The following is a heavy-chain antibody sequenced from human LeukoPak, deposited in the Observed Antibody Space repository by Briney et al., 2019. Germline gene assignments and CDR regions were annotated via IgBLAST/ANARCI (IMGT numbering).Heavy chain of an antibody. D-gene: IGHD5-18*01. J-gene: IGHJ4*02. V-gene: IGHV3-30*18. CDR3: AKDRGYSYGSLGY. Sequence: GGSLRLSCAASGFTFSSYGMHWVRQAPGKGLEWVAVISYDGSNKYYADSVKGRFTISRDNSKNTLYLQMNSLRAEDTAVYYCAKDRGYSYGSLGYWGQGTLVTVSS. CDR2: ISYDGSNK. CDR1: GFTFSSYG.